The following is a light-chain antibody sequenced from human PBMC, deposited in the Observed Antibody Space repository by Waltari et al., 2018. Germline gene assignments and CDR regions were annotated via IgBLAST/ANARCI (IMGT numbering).Light chain of an antibody. CDR2: DAS. CDR3: QQRSNWPYT. J-gene: IGKJ2*01. V-gene: IGKV3-11*01. CDR1: QSVSSD. Sequence: EIVLTQSPATLSLSPGERATLSCRASQSVSSDLAWYHQTPGQAPRLLIYDASNRATGIPARFSGSGSGTDFTLTISSLEPEDFAVYYCQQRSNWPYTFGQGTKLEIK.